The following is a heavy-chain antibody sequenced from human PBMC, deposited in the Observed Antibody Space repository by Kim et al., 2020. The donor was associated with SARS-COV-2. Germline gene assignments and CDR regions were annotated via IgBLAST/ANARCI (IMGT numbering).Heavy chain of an antibody. CDR2: GTT. Sequence: GTTDYAAPVKGRFTISRDDSKNTLYLQMNSLKTEDTAVYYCTTIDHGSGVWGQGTLVTVSS. J-gene: IGHJ4*02. V-gene: IGHV3-15*01. D-gene: IGHD3-10*01. CDR3: TTIDHGSGV.